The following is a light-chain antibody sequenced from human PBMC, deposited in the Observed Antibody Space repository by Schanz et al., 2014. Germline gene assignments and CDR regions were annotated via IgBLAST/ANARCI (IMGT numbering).Light chain of an antibody. CDR2: DND. Sequence: QSVLTQPPSVSAAPGQKVTISCSGINSNIGSMAISWYQQVPGTAPKLLIFDNDQRPSGIPDRFSGSNSGTSATLGITGLQTGDEADYYCGTWDDSLSALFGGGTKVTVL. J-gene: IGLJ2*01. CDR1: NSNIGSMA. V-gene: IGLV1-51*01. CDR3: GTWDDSLSAL.